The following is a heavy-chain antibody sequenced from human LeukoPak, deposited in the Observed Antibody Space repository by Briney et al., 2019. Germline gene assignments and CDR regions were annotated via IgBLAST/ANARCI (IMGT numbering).Heavy chain of an antibody. J-gene: IGHJ4*02. CDR3: AGGFGFLIES. CDR2: IKQDGSEK. V-gene: IGHV3-7*04. Sequence: EGSLRLSCAGSGFTFSSYYMAWVRQAPGKGLEWVANIKQDGSEKYYLGSVKGRFTISRDNAKNSLYLQLNSLRVEDTAVYFCAGGFGFLIESWGQGTLVTVSS. CDR1: GFTFSSYY. D-gene: IGHD3-16*01.